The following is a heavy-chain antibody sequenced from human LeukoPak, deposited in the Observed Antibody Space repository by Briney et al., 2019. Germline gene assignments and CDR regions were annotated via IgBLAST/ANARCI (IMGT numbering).Heavy chain of an antibody. Sequence: GGSLRLSCAASGFTFSGSAMHWVRQASGKGLEWVGRIRSKANSYATAYAASVKGRFTISRDDSKNTAYLQMNSLKTEDTAVYYCTSNYCSGGSCFYYWGQGTLVTVSS. CDR3: TSNYCSGGSCFYY. CDR1: GFTFSGSA. V-gene: IGHV3-73*01. CDR2: IRSKANSYAT. J-gene: IGHJ4*02. D-gene: IGHD2-15*01.